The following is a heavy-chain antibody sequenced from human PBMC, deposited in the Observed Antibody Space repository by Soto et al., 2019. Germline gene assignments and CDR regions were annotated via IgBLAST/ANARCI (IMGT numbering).Heavy chain of an antibody. D-gene: IGHD3-10*01. Sequence: QVQLQQWGAGLLKPSETLSLTCAVYGGSFSGYYWSWIHQPPGKGLEWIGEINHSGSTNYNPSLKSRVTISVDTSKNQFSLKLSSVTAADTAVYYCARGNYYGSGSYRKNNWFDPWGQGTLVTVSS. J-gene: IGHJ5*02. CDR1: GGSFSGYY. CDR2: INHSGST. V-gene: IGHV4-34*01. CDR3: ARGNYYGSGSYRKNNWFDP.